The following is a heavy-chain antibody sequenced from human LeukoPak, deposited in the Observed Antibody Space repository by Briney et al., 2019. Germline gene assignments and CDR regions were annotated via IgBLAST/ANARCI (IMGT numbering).Heavy chain of an antibody. CDR1: GFTFRSFV. CDR3: AREGIGVAGTLDY. V-gene: IGHV3-30*04. D-gene: IGHD6-19*01. J-gene: IGHJ4*02. Sequence: GGSLRLSCATSGFTFRSFVMHWVRQAPGKGLEWVAAISYEDGTNKYYADSVKGRFTISRDNAKNSLYLQVNSLRAEDTAVYYCAREGIGVAGTLDYWGQGTLVTVSS. CDR2: ISYEDGTNK.